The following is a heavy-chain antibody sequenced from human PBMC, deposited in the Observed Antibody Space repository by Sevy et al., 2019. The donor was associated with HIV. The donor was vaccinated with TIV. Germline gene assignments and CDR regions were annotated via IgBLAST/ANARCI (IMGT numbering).Heavy chain of an antibody. V-gene: IGHV4-39*01. J-gene: IGHJ5*02. CDR3: ARRGDNNWFDP. D-gene: IGHD2-15*01. CDR1: GVSISGGAYY. CDR2: ISYTGST. Sequence: SETLSLTCTVSGVSISGGAYYWGWIRQPPGKGLEWIGSISYTGSTYYNPSLKRRVTISVDTSKNQFSLKRTSVTAADTAVYYCARRGDNNWFDPWGQGTLVTVSS.